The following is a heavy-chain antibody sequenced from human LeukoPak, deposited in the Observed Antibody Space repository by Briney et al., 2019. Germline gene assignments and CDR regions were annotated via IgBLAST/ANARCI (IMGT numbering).Heavy chain of an antibody. Sequence: GGSLRLFCSASGFTFSTYAMHWVRQAPGKGLEYVSAISSNGGSTYYADSVKGRFTISRDNSKNTLYLQMSSLRAEDTAVYYCVKDQDYYGWFDPWGQGTLVTVSS. CDR3: VKDQDYYGWFDP. CDR1: GFTFSTYA. V-gene: IGHV3-64D*06. J-gene: IGHJ5*02. D-gene: IGHD3-10*01. CDR2: ISSNGGST.